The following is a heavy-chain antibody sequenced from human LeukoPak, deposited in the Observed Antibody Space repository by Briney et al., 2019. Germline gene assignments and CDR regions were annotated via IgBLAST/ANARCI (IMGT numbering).Heavy chain of an antibody. CDR2: MNPNSGNT. CDR1: GYTFTSYD. CDR3: AREVSSSWEYYFDY. Sequence: ASVKVSCKASGYTFTSYDINWVRQATGQGLEWMGWMNPNSGNTGYAQKFQGRVTITRNTSISTAYMELSSLRSEDTAVYYCAREVSSSWEYYFDYWGQGTLVTVSS. D-gene: IGHD6-13*01. J-gene: IGHJ4*02. V-gene: IGHV1-8*03.